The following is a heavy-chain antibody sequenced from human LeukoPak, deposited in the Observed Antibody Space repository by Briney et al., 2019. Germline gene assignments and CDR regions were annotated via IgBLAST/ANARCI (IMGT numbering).Heavy chain of an antibody. CDR2: ISSSSSYI. CDR3: ARDLEMGGAFDI. J-gene: IGHJ3*02. V-gene: IGHV3-21*01. Sequence: PGGSLRLSCAASGFTFSSYAMSWVRQAPGKGLEWVSSISSSSSYIYYADSVKGRFTISRDNAKNSLYLQMNSLRAEDTAVYYCARDLEMGGAFDIWGQGTMVTVSS. D-gene: IGHD5-24*01. CDR1: GFTFSSYA.